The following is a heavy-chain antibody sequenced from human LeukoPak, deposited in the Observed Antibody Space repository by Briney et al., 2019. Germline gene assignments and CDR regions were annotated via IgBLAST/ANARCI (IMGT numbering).Heavy chain of an antibody. D-gene: IGHD6-19*01. CDR2: ISSSSIYI. J-gene: IGHJ3*02. CDR3: ARGRVGQWLVDAFDI. CDR1: GFTFNTYT. Sequence: PGRSLRLSCAASGFTFNTYTINCVRQAPGKGLEWVSSISSSSIYIYYADSLKGRFTISRNNAKNSLYLHIDSLRAEDTAVYYCARGRVGQWLVDAFDIWGQGTMVTVSS. V-gene: IGHV3-21*01.